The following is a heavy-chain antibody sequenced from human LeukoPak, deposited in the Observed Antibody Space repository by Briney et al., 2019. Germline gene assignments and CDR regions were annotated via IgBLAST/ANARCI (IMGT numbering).Heavy chain of an antibody. Sequence: GRSLRLSCAASGFTFSSYGMHWVRQAPGKGLEWVADIWFDGINEHFADSVKGRFTISRDNSKNTMYLQINSLRAEDTAVYYCARDRHCANGVCHSPPGMDVWGQGTTVTVSS. D-gene: IGHD2-8*01. CDR1: GFTFSSYG. V-gene: IGHV3-33*01. J-gene: IGHJ6*02. CDR3: ARDRHCANGVCHSPPGMDV. CDR2: IWFDGINE.